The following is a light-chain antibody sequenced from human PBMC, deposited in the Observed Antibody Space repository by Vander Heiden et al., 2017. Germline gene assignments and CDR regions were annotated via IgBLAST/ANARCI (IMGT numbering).Light chain of an antibody. CDR3: AAWDDSLNGLV. V-gene: IGLV1-44*01. J-gene: IGLJ2*01. CDR2: SNN. CDR1: SSNIGSNP. Sequence: QSVLTQPPSASGTPGQRVTMSCSGSSSNIGSNPVNWYQQLPGTAPKLLSYSNNQRPSGVPDRFSGSKSGTSASLAISGPQSEDEADYYCAAWDDSLNGLVFGGGTKLTVL.